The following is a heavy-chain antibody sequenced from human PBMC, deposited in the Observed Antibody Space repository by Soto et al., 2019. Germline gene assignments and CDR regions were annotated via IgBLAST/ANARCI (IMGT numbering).Heavy chain of an antibody. V-gene: IGHV3-66*01. CDR3: ARDRLYSSGWRYYYGMDV. J-gene: IGHJ6*02. CDR1: GFTVSSNY. D-gene: IGHD6-19*01. Sequence: EVQLVESGGGLVQPGGSLRLSCAASGFTVSSNYMSWVRQAPGKGLEWVSVIYSGGSTYYADSVKGRFTISRDNSKNTLYLQMNSLRAEDTAVYYCARDRLYSSGWRYYYGMDVWGQGTTVTVSS. CDR2: IYSGGST.